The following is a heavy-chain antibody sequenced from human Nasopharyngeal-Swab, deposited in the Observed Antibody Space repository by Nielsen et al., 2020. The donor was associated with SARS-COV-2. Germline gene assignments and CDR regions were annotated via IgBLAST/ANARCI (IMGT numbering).Heavy chain of an antibody. V-gene: IGHV1-69*13. CDR3: ARVCGSHWNYCY. CDR1: GGTFNNLS. Sequence: SMKVSCHASGGTFNNLSINWVRQAPGQGLEWMGGIIPIFGTANYAQKFQGRVTITADESTSTAYMELSSLRSEDTAVYYCARVCGSHWNYCYWGQGTLVTVSS. J-gene: IGHJ4*02. CDR2: IIPIFGTA. D-gene: IGHD1-7*01.